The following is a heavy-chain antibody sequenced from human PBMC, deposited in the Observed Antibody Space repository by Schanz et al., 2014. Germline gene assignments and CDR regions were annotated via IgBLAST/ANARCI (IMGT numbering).Heavy chain of an antibody. D-gene: IGHD3-10*01. Sequence: EVQLAESGGGLIQPGGSLRLSCAASGFTFSTYAMAWVRQAPGKGLEWVASINTGGDSTYYADSVKGRFTMSRDNTKNSVFMQMNRLRAEDTAVYYWAKQHSVRGVIYLNWFDSWGQGTLGTVSS. V-gene: IGHV3-23*04. CDR2: INTGGDST. J-gene: IGHJ5*01. CDR1: GFTFSTYA. CDR3: AKQHSVRGVIYLNWFDS.